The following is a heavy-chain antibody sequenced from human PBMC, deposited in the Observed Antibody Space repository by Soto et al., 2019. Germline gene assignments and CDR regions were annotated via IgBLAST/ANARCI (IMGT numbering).Heavy chain of an antibody. V-gene: IGHV4-39*01. CDR1: GGSISSSSYY. J-gene: IGHJ3*01. CDR2: IYYSGST. D-gene: IGHD4-17*01. Sequence: SETLSLTCTVSGGSISSSSYYWGWIRQPPGKGLEWIGSIYYSGSTYYNPSLKSRVTISVDTSKNQFSLKLSSVTAADTAVYYCARHRSTVTTCTAFYFWGQGTMVTVSS. CDR3: ARHRSTVTTCTAFYF.